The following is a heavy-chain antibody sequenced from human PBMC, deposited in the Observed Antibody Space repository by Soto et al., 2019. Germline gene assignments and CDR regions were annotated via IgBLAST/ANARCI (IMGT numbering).Heavy chain of an antibody. V-gene: IGHV3-33*01. J-gene: IGHJ4*02. D-gene: IGHD3-16*01. CDR1: GFTFSSYG. CDR2: IWYDGSNK. Sequence: PGGSLRLSCAASGFTFSSYGMHWVRQAPGKGLEWVAVIWYDGSNKYYADSVKGRFTISRDNSKNTLYLQMNSLRTEDTAVYYCARALVFGGVYFDYGGRGSLVTVSS. CDR3: ARALVFGGVYFDY.